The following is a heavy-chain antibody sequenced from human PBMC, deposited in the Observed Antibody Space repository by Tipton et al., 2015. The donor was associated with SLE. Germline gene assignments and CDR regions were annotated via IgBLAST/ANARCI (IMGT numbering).Heavy chain of an antibody. J-gene: IGHJ4*02. D-gene: IGHD2-15*01. V-gene: IGHV3-72*01. CDR3: ARVECSGGSCLLDY. CDR1: GFTFSDHY. Sequence: SLRLSCAASGFTFSDHYMDWVRQAPGKGLEWVGRTRNKANSYTTEYAASVKGRFTISRDDSKNSLYLQMNSLKTEDTAVYYCARVECSGGSCLLDYWGQGTLVTVSS. CDR2: TRNKANSYTT.